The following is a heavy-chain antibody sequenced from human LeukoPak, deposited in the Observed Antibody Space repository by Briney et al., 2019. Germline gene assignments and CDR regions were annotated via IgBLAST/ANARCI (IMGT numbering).Heavy chain of an antibody. J-gene: IGHJ5*02. CDR1: GGSISSSSYY. CDR3: ARAAYYDVLTGYLHNNWFDP. V-gene: IGHV4-39*01. Sequence: SETLSLTCTVSGGSISSSSYYWGWIRQPPGKGLEWIGSIYYSGSTYYNPSLKSRVTISVDTSKNQFSLKLSSVTAADTAVYYCARAAYYDVLTGYLHNNWFDPWGQGTLVTVSS. D-gene: IGHD3-9*01. CDR2: IYYSGST.